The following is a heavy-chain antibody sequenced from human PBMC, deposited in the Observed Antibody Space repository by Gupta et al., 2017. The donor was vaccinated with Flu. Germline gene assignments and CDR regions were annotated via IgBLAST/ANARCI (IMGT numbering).Heavy chain of an antibody. CDR2: ISGSGGST. CDR3: AKDRRFGELPAYFDY. J-gene: IGHJ4*02. V-gene: IGHV3-23*01. D-gene: IGHD3-10*01. Sequence: EVQLLESGGGLVQPGGSLRLSCAASGFTFSSYAMRWVRQAPGKGLEWVSAISGSGGSTYYADSVKGRFTISRDNSKNTLYLQMNSLRAEDTAVYYCAKDRRFGELPAYFDYWGQGTLVTVSS. CDR1: GFTFSSYA.